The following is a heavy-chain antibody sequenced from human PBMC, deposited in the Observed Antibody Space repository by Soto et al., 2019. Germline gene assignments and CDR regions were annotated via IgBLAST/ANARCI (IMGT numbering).Heavy chain of an antibody. CDR3: ARHPRSERSYSGYDGHYCSSGSCYPFDY. V-gene: IGHV4-30-2*01. Sequence: PSETLSLTCAVSGGSISSGGYSWSWIRQPPGKGLEWIGYMYHSGSTNYNPSLKSRITISVDISKNQFSLKLSSVTAADTAVYYCARHPRSERSYSGYDGHYCSSGSCYPFDYWGQGTLVTVSS. CDR2: MYHSGST. CDR1: GGSISSGGYS. D-gene: IGHD2-15*01. J-gene: IGHJ4*02.